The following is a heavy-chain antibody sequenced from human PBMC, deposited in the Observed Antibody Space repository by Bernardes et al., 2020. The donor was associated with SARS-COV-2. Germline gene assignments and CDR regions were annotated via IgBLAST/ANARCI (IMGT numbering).Heavy chain of an antibody. CDR2: ISSSGSTI. V-gene: IGHV3-48*03. CDR1: GFTFSRYE. D-gene: IGHD4-17*01. Sequence: GGSLRLSCAASGFTFSRYEMHWVRQAPGKGLEWVACISSSGSTIYYADSVRGRFTISRDNAKSSLYLQMNSLRAEDTAVYYCAGETDYGDYVGHWGQGTLVTVSS. CDR3: AGETDYGDYVGH. J-gene: IGHJ5*02.